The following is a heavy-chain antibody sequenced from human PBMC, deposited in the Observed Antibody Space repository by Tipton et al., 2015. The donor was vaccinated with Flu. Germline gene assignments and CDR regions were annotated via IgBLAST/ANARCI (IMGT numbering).Heavy chain of an antibody. CDR3: ASSPLTVGTPGELDY. D-gene: IGHD4-23*01. CDR2: ISGSGGST. Sequence: SLRLSCAASGFTSSSYAMSWVRQAPGKGLEWVSAISGSGGSTYYADSVKGRFTISRDNSKNTLYLQMNSLRAEDTAVYYCASSPLTVGTPGELDYWGQGTLVTVSS. V-gene: IGHV3-23*01. J-gene: IGHJ4*02. CDR1: GFTSSSYA.